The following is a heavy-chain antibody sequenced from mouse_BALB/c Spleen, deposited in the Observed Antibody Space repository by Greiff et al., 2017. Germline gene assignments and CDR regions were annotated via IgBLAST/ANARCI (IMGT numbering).Heavy chain of an antibody. Sequence: VQVVESGPGLVAPSQSLSITCTVSGFSLTGYGVNWVRQPPGKGLEWLGMIWGDGSTDYNSALKSRLSISKDNSKSQVFLKMNSLQTDDTARYYCARDNEYGNYYAMDYWGQGTSVTVSS. CDR1: GFSLTGYG. V-gene: IGHV2-6-7*01. CDR3: ARDNEYGNYYAMDY. D-gene: IGHD2-10*02. CDR2: IWGDGST. J-gene: IGHJ4*01.